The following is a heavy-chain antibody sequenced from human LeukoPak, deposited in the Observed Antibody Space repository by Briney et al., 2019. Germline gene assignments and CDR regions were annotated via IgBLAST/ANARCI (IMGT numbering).Heavy chain of an antibody. Sequence: PGGSLRLSCAASGFTFSSYGMHWVRQAPGKGLEWVAVISYDGSNKYYADSVKGRFTISRDNSKNTLYLQMNSLRAEDTAVYYCAKDHGDYAYYFDYWGQGTLVTVSS. CDR1: GFTFSSYG. V-gene: IGHV3-30*18. CDR3: AKDHGDYAYYFDY. D-gene: IGHD4-17*01. CDR2: ISYDGSNK. J-gene: IGHJ4*02.